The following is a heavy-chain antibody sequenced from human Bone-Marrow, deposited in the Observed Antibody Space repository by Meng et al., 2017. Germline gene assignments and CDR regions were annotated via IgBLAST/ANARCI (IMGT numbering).Heavy chain of an antibody. V-gene: IGHV4-34*01. CDR1: GGSFSGYY. CDR3: AGISYYYGSGSYYKSYYFDY. J-gene: IGHJ4*02. CDR2: INHSGST. D-gene: IGHD3-10*01. Sequence: QVQLQQWGGGLLKPSETLSLTCAVYGGSFSGYYWSWIRQPPGKGLEWIGEINHSGSTNYNPSLKSRVTISVDTSKNQFSLKLSSVTAADTAVYYCAGISYYYGSGSYYKSYYFDYWGQGTLVTVSS.